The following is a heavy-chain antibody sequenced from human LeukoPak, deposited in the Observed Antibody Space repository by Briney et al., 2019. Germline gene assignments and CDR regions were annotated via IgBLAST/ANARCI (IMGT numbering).Heavy chain of an antibody. D-gene: IGHD3-9*01. CDR1: GFTFSNAW. CDR3: TTTQRYFDWLLGPDY. J-gene: IGHJ4*02. Sequence: GGSLRLSCAASGFTFSNAWMSWVRQAPGKGLEWVGRIKSKTDGRTTDYAAPVKGRFTISRDDSKNTLYLQMNSLKTEDTAVYYCTTTQRYFDWLLGPDYWGQGTLVTVSS. CDR2: IKSKTDGRTT. V-gene: IGHV3-15*01.